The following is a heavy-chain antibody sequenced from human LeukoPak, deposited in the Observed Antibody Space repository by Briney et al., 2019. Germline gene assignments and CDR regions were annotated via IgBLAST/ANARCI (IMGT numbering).Heavy chain of an antibody. V-gene: IGHV3-23*01. D-gene: IGHD4-17*01. CDR1: GFTFSSYA. CDR2: ISGSGGST. Sequence: GGSLRLSCAASGFTFSSYAMSWVRQAPGKGLEWVSAISGSGGSTYYADSVKGRFTLSRDNSKNTLSLQMNSLTAEDTAIYYCAKAFLTTAYGDAFDLWGQGTLVTVSS. CDR3: AKAFLTTAYGDAFDL. J-gene: IGHJ3*01.